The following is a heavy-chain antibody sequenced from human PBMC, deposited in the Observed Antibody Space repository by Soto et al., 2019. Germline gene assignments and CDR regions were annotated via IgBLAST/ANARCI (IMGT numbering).Heavy chain of an antibody. CDR1: GGSISSSSYY. V-gene: IGHV4-39*02. J-gene: IGHJ5*02. CDR3: ARDERHSGSWPPNWFDP. Sequence: SETLSLTCTVSGGSISSSSYYWGWIRQPPGKGLEWIGSIYYSGSTYYNPSLKSRVTISVDTSKNQFSLKLSSVTAADTAVYYCARDERHSGSWPPNWFDPWGQGTLVTVSS. CDR2: IYYSGST. D-gene: IGHD6-13*01.